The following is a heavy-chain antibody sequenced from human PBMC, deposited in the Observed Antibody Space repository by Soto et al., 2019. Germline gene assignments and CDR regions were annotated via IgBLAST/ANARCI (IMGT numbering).Heavy chain of an antibody. CDR2: IYYSGST. CDR1: GGSVGSGSDY. CDR3: ARDVGTGGTYYYYGMDV. D-gene: IGHD7-27*01. Sequence: SETLSLTCTVSGGSVGSGSDYWSWIRQPPGKGLEWIGYIYYSGSTNYNPSLKSRVTISVDTSKNQFSLKLSSVTAADTAVYYCARDVGTGGTYYYYGMDVWGQGTTVTVSS. V-gene: IGHV4-61*01. J-gene: IGHJ6*02.